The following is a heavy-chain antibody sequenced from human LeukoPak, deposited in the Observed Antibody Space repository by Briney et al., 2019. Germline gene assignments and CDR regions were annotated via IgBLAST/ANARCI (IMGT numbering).Heavy chain of an antibody. CDR3: ARDVRSASYYYYMDV. CDR1: GYTFTSYY. J-gene: IGHJ6*03. Sequence: ASVKVSCKASGYTFTSYYMHWVRQAPGQGLDGMGIINPSGGSTSYAQKFQGRVTMTRDTSTSTLYMELSTLRSEDTAVYYCARDVRSASYYYYMDVWGKGTTVTVSS. V-gene: IGHV1-46*01. D-gene: IGHD3-10*02. CDR2: INPSGGST.